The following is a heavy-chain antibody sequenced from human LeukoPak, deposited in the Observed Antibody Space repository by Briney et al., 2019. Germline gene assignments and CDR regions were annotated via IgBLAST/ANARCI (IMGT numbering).Heavy chain of an antibody. CDR2: ISSNSAYI. V-gene: IGHV3-9*01. Sequence: PGGSLRLSCAASGFTFDDFAMHWVRQAPGKGLEWVSGISSNSAYIGYADSVKGRFTISRDNAKNSLYLQMNSLRPEDTALYFCAKIPDAAGSTDGFDIWGQGTMVTVPS. D-gene: IGHD6-13*01. CDR3: AKIPDAAGSTDGFDI. J-gene: IGHJ3*02. CDR1: GFTFDDFA.